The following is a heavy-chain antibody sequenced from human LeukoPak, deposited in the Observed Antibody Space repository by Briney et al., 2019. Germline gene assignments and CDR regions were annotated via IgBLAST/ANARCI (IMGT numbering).Heavy chain of an antibody. CDR1: GFTFSDYS. J-gene: IGHJ4*02. CDR2: ISSSSSYI. CDR3: ARESTYYYDSSGYYYDY. V-gene: IGHV3-21*01. Sequence: PGGSLRLSCAASGFTFSDYSMNWVRQAPGKGLEWVSSISSSSSYIYYADSVKGRFTISRDNAKNSLYLQMNSLRAEDTAVFYCARESTYYYDSSGYYYDYWGQGTLVTVSS. D-gene: IGHD3-22*01.